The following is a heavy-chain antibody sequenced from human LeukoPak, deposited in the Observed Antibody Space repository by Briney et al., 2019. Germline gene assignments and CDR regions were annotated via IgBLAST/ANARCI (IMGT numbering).Heavy chain of an antibody. D-gene: IGHD5-18*01. CDR1: GFSVSRNY. CDR3: AREPIKQLWFRVAGTSDAFDI. Sequence: GGSLRLSCAASGFSVSRNYMMWVRQAPGKGLEWVSVISNDGKTNYADSVKGRFTISKDNSKDTVYLQMNNLRTEDTAVYYCAREPIKQLWFRVAGTSDAFDIWGQGTMVTVSS. J-gene: IGHJ3*02. CDR2: ISNDGKT. V-gene: IGHV3-66*02.